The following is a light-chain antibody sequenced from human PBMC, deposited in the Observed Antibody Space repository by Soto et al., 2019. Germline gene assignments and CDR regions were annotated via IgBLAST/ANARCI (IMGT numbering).Light chain of an antibody. V-gene: IGKV3-20*01. Sequence: EIVLTQSPGTLSLSPGERATLSCRASQSVSISSLAWYQQKPGQAPRLLIYSASSRATSIPDRFSGSGSGTDFTLTISRLEPEDFAVYYCQQYGSSSYTFGQGTNLEIK. J-gene: IGKJ2*01. CDR2: SAS. CDR3: QQYGSSSYT. CDR1: QSVSISS.